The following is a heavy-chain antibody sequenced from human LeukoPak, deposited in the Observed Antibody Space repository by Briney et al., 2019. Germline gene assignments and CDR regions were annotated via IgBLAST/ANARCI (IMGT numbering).Heavy chain of an antibody. V-gene: IGHV1-2*02. J-gene: IGHJ2*01. CDR2: INPNSGGT. CDR3: ARVALGSWYFDL. CDR1: GYTFTGYY. Sequence: ASVKVSCKASGYTFTGYYMHWVRQAPGQGLEWMGWINPNSGGTNYAQKFQGRVTMTRDTSISTAYMDLRSLRSDDTAVYHCARVALGSWYFDLWGRGTLVTVSS. D-gene: IGHD2-15*01.